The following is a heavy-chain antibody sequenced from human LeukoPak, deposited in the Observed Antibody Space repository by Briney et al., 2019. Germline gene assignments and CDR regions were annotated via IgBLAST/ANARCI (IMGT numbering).Heavy chain of an antibody. D-gene: IGHD6-6*01. Sequence: SQTLSLTCAISGDSVSNKNTAWNWIRQSPSRGLEWLGRTYYRSKWYNDYAVSVKSRITINPDTSKNQFSLRLNSVTPEDTAVYYCARSIPRYFDLWGRGTLVTVSS. CDR2: TYYRSKWYN. CDR3: ARSIPRYFDL. J-gene: IGHJ2*01. V-gene: IGHV6-1*01. CDR1: GDSVSNKNTA.